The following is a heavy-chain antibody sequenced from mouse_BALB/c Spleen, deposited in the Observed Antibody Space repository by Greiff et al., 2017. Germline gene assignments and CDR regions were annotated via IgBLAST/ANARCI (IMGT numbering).Heavy chain of an antibody. Sequence: VQLQQSGAELVKPGASVKLSCTASGFNIKDTYMHWVKQRPEQGLEWIGRIDPANGNTKYDPKFQGKATITADTSSNTAYLQLSSLTSEDTAVYSCARWSGDGYYVDYFDYWGQGTTLTVSS. CDR3: ARWSGDGYYVDYFDY. CDR1: GFNIKDTY. J-gene: IGHJ2*01. V-gene: IGHV14-3*02. D-gene: IGHD2-3*01. CDR2: IDPANGNT.